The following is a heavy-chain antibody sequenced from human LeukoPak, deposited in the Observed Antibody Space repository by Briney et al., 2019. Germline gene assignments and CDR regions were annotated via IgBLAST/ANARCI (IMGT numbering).Heavy chain of an antibody. CDR2: IYYSGST. D-gene: IGHD3-10*01. Sequence: SETLSLTCTVSGGSISSYYWSWIRQPPGKGLEGIGYIYYSGSTNYNPSLKSRVTISVDTSKNQFSLKLSSVTAADTAVYYCARGSGITMARFDPWGQGTLVTVSS. CDR1: GGSISSYY. V-gene: IGHV4-59*13. CDR3: ARGSGITMARFDP. J-gene: IGHJ5*02.